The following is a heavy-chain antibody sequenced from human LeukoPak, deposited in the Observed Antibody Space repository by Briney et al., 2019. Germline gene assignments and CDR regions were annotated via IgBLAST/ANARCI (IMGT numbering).Heavy chain of an antibody. CDR3: ARDRTIFGVVIKGWFDP. D-gene: IGHD3-3*01. CDR2: IWYDGSNK. CDR1: GFTFSSYG. V-gene: IGHV3-33*01. Sequence: GGSLRLSCAASGFTFSSYGMHWVRQAPGKGLEWVAVIWYDGSNKYYADSVKGRFTISRDNSKNTLYLQMNSLRAEDTAVYYCARDRTIFGVVIKGWFDPWGQGTLVTVSS. J-gene: IGHJ5*02.